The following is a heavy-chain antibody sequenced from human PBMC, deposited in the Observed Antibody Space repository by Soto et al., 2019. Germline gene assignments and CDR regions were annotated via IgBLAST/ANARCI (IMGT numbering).Heavy chain of an antibody. D-gene: IGHD3-9*01. CDR1: GFTFSDYY. CDR2: IGSSGGTI. Sequence: QVHLVESGGGLVKPGGPLRLSGAASGFTFSDYYMSWIRQAPGKGLELVSYIGSSGGTIYYADSVKGLFTISRDNAKNVLYLQINSMRGEDASVYYCASQPMSMSETGFDYWGQGTLVTVSS. V-gene: IGHV3-11*01. CDR3: ASQPMSMSETGFDY. J-gene: IGHJ4*02.